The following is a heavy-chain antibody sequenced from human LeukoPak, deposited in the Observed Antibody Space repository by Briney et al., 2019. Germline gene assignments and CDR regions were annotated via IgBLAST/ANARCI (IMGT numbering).Heavy chain of an antibody. D-gene: IGHD1-26*01. CDR3: AKDPRSGSYFDY. V-gene: IGHV3-23*01. J-gene: IGHJ4*02. CDR2: ISGSGGST. CDR1: GFIFSRYA. Sequence: PGGSLRFSCAASGFIFSRYAMSWLRQAPGKGLEWVSAISGSGGSTYYADSVKGRFTISRDNSKNTLYLQMNSLRAEDTAVYYCAKDPRSGSYFDYWGQGTLVTVSS.